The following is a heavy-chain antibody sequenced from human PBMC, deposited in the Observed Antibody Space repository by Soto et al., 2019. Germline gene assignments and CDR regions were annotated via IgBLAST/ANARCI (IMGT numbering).Heavy chain of an antibody. CDR3: AKENGYSSSWFEFDY. CDR1: GYTFTSYY. Sequence: GASVKVSCKASGYTFTSYYMHWVRQAPGQGLEWMGIINPSGGSTSYAQKFQGRVTMTRDTSTSTVYMELSSLRAEDTAVYYCAKENGYSSSWFEFDYWGQGTLVTVSS. D-gene: IGHD6-13*01. V-gene: IGHV1-46*01. J-gene: IGHJ4*02. CDR2: INPSGGST.